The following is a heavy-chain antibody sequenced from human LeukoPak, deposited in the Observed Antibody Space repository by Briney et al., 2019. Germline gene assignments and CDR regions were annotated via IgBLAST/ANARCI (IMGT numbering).Heavy chain of an antibody. Sequence: GESLKISCKGSGYNFISYWIGWVRQMPGKGLEWMGIIYPHDSDTRYSPSFQGQVTMSADKSINTAYLQGSRLKGSDTAMYYCARGYSSSSEADYWGQGTLVTVSS. CDR2: IYPHDSDT. D-gene: IGHD6-6*01. J-gene: IGHJ4*02. V-gene: IGHV5-51*01. CDR3: ARGYSSSSEADY. CDR1: GYNFISYW.